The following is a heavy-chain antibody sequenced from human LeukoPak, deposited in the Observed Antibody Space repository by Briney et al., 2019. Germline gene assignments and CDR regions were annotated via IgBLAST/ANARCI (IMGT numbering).Heavy chain of an antibody. J-gene: IGHJ4*02. CDR2: IVVGSGNT. CDR1: GFTFTSSA. D-gene: IGHD2-2*01. V-gene: IGHV1-58*01. Sequence: SVKVSCKASGFTFTSSAVQWVRQARGQRLEWIGWIVVGSGNTNYAQKFQERVTITRDMSTSTAYMELSSLRSEDTAVYYCAADREPNCSSTSCWPPGYWGQGTLVTVSS. CDR3: AADREPNCSSTSCWPPGY.